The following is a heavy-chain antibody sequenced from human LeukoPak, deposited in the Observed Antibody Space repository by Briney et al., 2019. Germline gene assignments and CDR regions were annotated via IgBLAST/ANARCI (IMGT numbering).Heavy chain of an antibody. CDR3: ARGGVLGQSAFDI. D-gene: IGHD3-10*01. CDR2: IYTSGST. V-gene: IGHV4-61*02. J-gene: IGHJ3*02. CDR1: GGSISSGSYY. Sequence: SETLSLTCTVPGGSISSGSYYWSWIRQPAGKGLEWIGRIYTSGSTNYNPSLKSRITISVDTSKSHFSLRLTSVTAADTAIYYCARGGVLGQSAFDIWGHGTLVTVSS.